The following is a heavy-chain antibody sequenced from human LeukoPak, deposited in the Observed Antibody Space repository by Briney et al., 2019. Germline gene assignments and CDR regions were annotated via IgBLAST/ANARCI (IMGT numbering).Heavy chain of an antibody. CDR3: ARDIIAVADPYMDV. V-gene: IGHV4-39*07. J-gene: IGHJ6*03. CDR1: GGSISSSSYY. CDR2: IYYSGST. D-gene: IGHD6-19*01. Sequence: SETLSLTCTVSGGSISSSSYYWGWIRQPPGKGLEWIGSIYYSGSTYYNPSLKSRVTISVDTSKNQFSLKLSSVTAADTAVYYCARDIIAVADPYMDVWGKGTTVTVSS.